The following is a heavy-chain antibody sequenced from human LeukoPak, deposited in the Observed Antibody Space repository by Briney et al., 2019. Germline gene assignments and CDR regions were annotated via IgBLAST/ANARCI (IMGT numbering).Heavy chain of an antibody. D-gene: IGHD5-18*01. CDR1: GFTLSSYD. CDR2: ISSAGTAI. J-gene: IGHJ4*02. Sequence: GGSLRLSCAASGFTLSSYDMSWVRQAPREGLEWISYISSAGTAIFYANSVRGRFTISRDNARNSLFLQMNSLRDDDTAVYYCARDARGIQLWSDYWGQGTLVTVSS. V-gene: IGHV3-48*02. CDR3: ARDARGIQLWSDY.